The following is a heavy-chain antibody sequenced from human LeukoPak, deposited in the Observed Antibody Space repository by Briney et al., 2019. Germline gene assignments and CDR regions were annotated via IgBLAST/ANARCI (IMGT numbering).Heavy chain of an antibody. V-gene: IGHV3-23*01. J-gene: IGHJ6*02. D-gene: IGHD6-13*01. CDR3: AKDPGIAAAGNYYYYGMDV. CDR1: GFTFSSYA. Sequence: PGGSLRLSCAASGFTFSSYAMSWVRQAPGKGLGWVSAIIGSGGSTYYADSVKGRFTISRDNSKNTLYLQMNSLRAEDTAVYYCAKDPGIAAAGNYYYYGMDVWGQGTTVTVSS. CDR2: IIGSGGST.